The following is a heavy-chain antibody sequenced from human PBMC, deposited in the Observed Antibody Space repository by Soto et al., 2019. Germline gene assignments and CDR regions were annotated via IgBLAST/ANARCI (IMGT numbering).Heavy chain of an antibody. D-gene: IGHD3-3*01. J-gene: IGHJ4*02. V-gene: IGHV4-31*03. Sequence: PSETLSLTCTVSGGSISSGGYYWSWIRQHPGKGQEWIGYIYYSGSTYYNPSLKSRVTISVDTSKNQFSLERSSVTAADTAVYYCARDKLSRDDFWSGYLDYWGQGTLVTVSS. CDR3: ARDKLSRDDFWSGYLDY. CDR1: GGSISSGGYY. CDR2: IYYSGST.